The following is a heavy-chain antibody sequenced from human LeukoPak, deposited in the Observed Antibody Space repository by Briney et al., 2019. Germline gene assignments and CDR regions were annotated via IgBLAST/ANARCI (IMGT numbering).Heavy chain of an antibody. CDR3: ARAYCTTTACHAFDI. CDR2: ISYDSSNK. CDR1: GFTFTSYA. V-gene: IGHV3-30*04. Sequence: GRSLGLSCAASGFTFTSYAMHCVRQAPGKGLEWLSVISYDSSNKYYADSVRGRFTISRDNSKNTLYLQMNSLRAEDTAVYTCARAYCTTTACHAFDIWGQGTVVAVSS. D-gene: IGHD2-8*01. J-gene: IGHJ3*02.